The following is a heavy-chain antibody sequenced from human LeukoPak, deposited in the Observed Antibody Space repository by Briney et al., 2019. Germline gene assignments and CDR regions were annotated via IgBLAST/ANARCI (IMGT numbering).Heavy chain of an antibody. V-gene: IGHV3-48*03. CDR1: GFTFSSYE. Sequence: GGSLRLSCAASGFTFSSYEMNWVRQAPGKGLEWVSYISSSGSTKYYADSVKGRFTTSRDNALNSLYLQMSSLRAEDTAVYYCATLRPRQQLVVDHWGQGTLVTVSS. CDR3: ATLRPRQQLVVDH. J-gene: IGHJ4*02. CDR2: ISSSGSTK. D-gene: IGHD6-13*01.